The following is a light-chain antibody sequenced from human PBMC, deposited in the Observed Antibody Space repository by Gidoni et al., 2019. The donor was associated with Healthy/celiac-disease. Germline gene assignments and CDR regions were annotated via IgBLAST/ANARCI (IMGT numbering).Light chain of an antibody. CDR2: DAS. CDR3: QQYNSYL. CDR1: QSISSW. Sequence: DIQMPQSPSTLSASVGDRVTITCLASQSISSWLAWYQQKPGKAPKLLIYDASSLESGVPSRFSGSGSGTEFTLTISSLQPDDFATYYCQQYNSYLFGQGTKVEIK. V-gene: IGKV1-5*01. J-gene: IGKJ1*01.